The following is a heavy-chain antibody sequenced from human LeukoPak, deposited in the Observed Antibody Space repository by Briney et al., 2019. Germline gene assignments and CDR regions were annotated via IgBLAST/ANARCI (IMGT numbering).Heavy chain of an antibody. Sequence: SETLSLTCTVSGGSISSGSYYWSWIRQPAGKGLEWIGRIYTSGSTNYNPSLKSRVTISVDTSKNQFSLKLSSVTAADTAVYYCASSMIVEIEYFDYWGQGTLVTVSS. V-gene: IGHV4-61*02. CDR3: ASSMIVEIEYFDY. D-gene: IGHD3-22*01. CDR2: IYTSGST. CDR1: GGSISSGSYY. J-gene: IGHJ4*02.